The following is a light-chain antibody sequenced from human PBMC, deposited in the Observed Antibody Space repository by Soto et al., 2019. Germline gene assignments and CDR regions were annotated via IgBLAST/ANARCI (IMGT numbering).Light chain of an antibody. Sequence: EIVMTQSPATLSVSPGERATLSCRASQSVSGNLAWYQQKPGQAPRLLIYGASTRATGIPARFSGSGSGTEFTLAISSLQSEDFAVYYCQQYNNWPRTFGQGTKVEIK. CDR3: QQYNNWPRT. J-gene: IGKJ1*01. CDR1: QSVSGN. V-gene: IGKV3-15*01. CDR2: GAS.